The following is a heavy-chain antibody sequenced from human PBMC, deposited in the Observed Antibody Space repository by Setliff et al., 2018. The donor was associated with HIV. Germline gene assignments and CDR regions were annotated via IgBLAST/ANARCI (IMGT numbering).Heavy chain of an antibody. J-gene: IGHJ4*02. CDR3: ARSMSGWSVDY. D-gene: IGHD6-19*01. CDR2: ITSSSDTT. Sequence: PGGSLRLSCVASGFTFSNYPMKWIRQAPGKGLECVSYITSSSDTTYYGGSVQGRFTTSRDNAKNSLYLQMNSLRADDTAVYYCARSMSGWSVDYWGQGIQVTV. V-gene: IGHV3-48*01. CDR1: GFTFSNYP.